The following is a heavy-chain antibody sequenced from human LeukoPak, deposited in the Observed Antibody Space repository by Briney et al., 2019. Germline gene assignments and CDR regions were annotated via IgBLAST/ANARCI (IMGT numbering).Heavy chain of an antibody. Sequence: GGSLRLSCAASGFTFSSYSMNWVRQAPGKGLEWVSGISWNSGSIGYADSVKGRFTISRDNAKNSLYLQMNSLRAEDTALYYCAKGPHYYDSSGYYYAPFDYWGQGTLVTVSS. CDR3: AKGPHYYDSSGYYYAPFDY. CDR2: ISWNSGSI. J-gene: IGHJ4*02. CDR1: GFTFSSYS. D-gene: IGHD3-22*01. V-gene: IGHV3-9*01.